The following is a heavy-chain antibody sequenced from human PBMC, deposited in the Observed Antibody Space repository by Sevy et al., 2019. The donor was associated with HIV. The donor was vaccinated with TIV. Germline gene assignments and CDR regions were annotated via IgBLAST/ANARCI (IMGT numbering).Heavy chain of an antibody. J-gene: IGHJ3*02. V-gene: IGHV3-23*01. D-gene: IGHD3-22*01. CDR3: AKDLYYDSSGYYHPLAFDI. Sequence: GGSLRLSCAASGFTFGSYAMSWVRQAPGKGLEWVSAISGSGGSTYYADSVKGRFTISRDNSKNTLYLQMNSLRAEDTAVYYCAKDLYYDSSGYYHPLAFDIWGQGTMVTVSS. CDR1: GFTFGSYA. CDR2: ISGSGGST.